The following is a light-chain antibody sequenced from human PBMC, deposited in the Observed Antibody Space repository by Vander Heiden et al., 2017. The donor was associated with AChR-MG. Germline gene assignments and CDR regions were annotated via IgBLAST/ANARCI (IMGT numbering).Light chain of an antibody. V-gene: IGKV3-11*01. Sequence: EIVLTQSPATLSLSPGERATLACGASQSVSGYLAWYQQKPGQAPRLLIYDASNRATGIPARFSGSGSGTDFTLTISSLEPEDFAVYYCQQRSNWSLTFGGGAKVEIK. CDR3: QQRSNWSLT. CDR1: QSVSGY. CDR2: DAS. J-gene: IGKJ4*01.